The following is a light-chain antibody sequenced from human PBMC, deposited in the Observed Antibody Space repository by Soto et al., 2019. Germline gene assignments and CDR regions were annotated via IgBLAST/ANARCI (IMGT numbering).Light chain of an antibody. CDR1: QTVSRN. CDR2: DIS. J-gene: IGKJ5*01. CDR3: QQYNNWPS. V-gene: IGKV3-15*01. Sequence: ETVMTQSPATLSVSPGERATLSFRASQTVSRNLAWYQQRPGQAPRLLMYDISTRAAGVPARFSGSGSETEFTLTIRSLQSEDFAVYFCQQYNNWPSFGQGTRLEIK.